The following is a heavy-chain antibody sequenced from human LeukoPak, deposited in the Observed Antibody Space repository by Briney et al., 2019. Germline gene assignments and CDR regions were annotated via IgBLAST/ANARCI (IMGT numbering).Heavy chain of an antibody. D-gene: IGHD6-19*01. CDR2: INHSGST. CDR1: LGSFSGYY. J-gene: IGHJ5*02. V-gene: IGHV4-34*01. Sequence: KPSETLSLTCAVYLGSFSGYYWSWIRQPPGKGLEWIGEINHSGSTNYNPSLKSRVTISVDTSKNQFSLKLSSVTAADTAVYYCARVVSAVADNWFDPWGQGTLVTVSS. CDR3: ARVVSAVADNWFDP.